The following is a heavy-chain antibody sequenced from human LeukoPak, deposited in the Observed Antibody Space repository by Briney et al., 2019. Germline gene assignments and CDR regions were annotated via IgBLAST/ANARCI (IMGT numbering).Heavy chain of an antibody. J-gene: IGHJ4*02. CDR2: IIGSSTTI. Sequence: PGGSLRLSCAASGFSFSTSSMSWVRQTPGKGLEWISYIIGSSTTIYYADSVKGRFTISRDNARNSLYVQMYDLRAEDTGWYFCARDARSHCGTDACYGPYFDYWGQGSLVTVSS. CDR3: ARDARSHCGTDACYGPYFDY. V-gene: IGHV3-48*01. D-gene: IGHD2-2*01. CDR1: GFSFSTSS.